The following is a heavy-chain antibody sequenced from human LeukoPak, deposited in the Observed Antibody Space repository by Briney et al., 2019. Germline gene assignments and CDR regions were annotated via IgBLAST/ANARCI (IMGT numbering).Heavy chain of an antibody. Sequence: GASVKVSCKASGYTFTGYYMHWVRQAPGQGLEWMGRINPNSGGTNYAQKFQGRVTMTRDTSISTAYMELSRLRSEDTAVYYCARARYDSSGYYVGPLDYWGQGTLVTVSS. J-gene: IGHJ4*02. V-gene: IGHV1-2*06. CDR2: INPNSGGT. D-gene: IGHD3-22*01. CDR1: GYTFTGYY. CDR3: ARARYDSSGYYVGPLDY.